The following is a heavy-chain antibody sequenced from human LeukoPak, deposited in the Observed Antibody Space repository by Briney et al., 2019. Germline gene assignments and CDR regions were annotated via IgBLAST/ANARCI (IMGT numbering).Heavy chain of an antibody. CDR1: GYTFTSYY. CDR3: ARDSPVVPAAIFYYYYGMDV. J-gene: IGHJ6*02. V-gene: IGHV1-46*01. CDR2: INPSGGST. D-gene: IGHD2-2*01. Sequence: ASVKVSCKASGYTFTSYYMHWVRQVPGQGLEWMGIINPSGGSTSYAQKFQGRVTMTRDTSTSTVYMELSSLRSEDTAVYYCARDSPVVPAAIFYYYYGMDVWGQGTTVTVSS.